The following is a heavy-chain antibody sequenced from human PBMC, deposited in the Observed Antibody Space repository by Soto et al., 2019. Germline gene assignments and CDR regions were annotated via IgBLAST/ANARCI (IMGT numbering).Heavy chain of an antibody. CDR1: GGSISSYY. CDR2: IYYGGTT. D-gene: IGHD3-10*01. CDR3: ARAYYYGSGRGRSMDV. V-gene: IGHV4-59*08. J-gene: IGHJ6*02. Sequence: SETLSLIWTVSGGSISSYYWSWIRQPPGEGLEWVGYIYYGGTTSYNPSLKSRGTITLETSKSQFSLRLTSVTASDTAVYYCARAYYYGSGRGRSMDVWGQGTTVTVSS.